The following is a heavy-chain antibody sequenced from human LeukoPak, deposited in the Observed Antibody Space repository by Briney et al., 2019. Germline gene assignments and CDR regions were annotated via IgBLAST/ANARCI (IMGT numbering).Heavy chain of an antibody. CDR3: ARNRRGYSGSYYANYYFDY. CDR1: GASISSGDYY. CDR2: IYYSGST. V-gene: IGHV4-30-4*02. Sequence: SETLSLTCTVSGASISSGDYYWSWIRQPPGKGLEGIAYIYYSGSTYYNPSLKSRVTISVDTSKNQFSLKLSSVTAADTAVYYCARNRRGYSGSYYANYYFDYWGQGTLVTVSS. J-gene: IGHJ4*02. D-gene: IGHD1-26*01.